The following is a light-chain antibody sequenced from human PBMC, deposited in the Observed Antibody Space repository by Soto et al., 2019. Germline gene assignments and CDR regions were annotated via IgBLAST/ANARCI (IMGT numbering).Light chain of an antibody. J-gene: IGKJ1*01. CDR1: QSVSSN. CDR3: KQYGSSPGT. Sequence: EIVMTQSPATLSVSPGERATLSCRASQSVSSNLAWYQQKPGQAPRLLIYGASTRATGIQARFSGSGSGTDFTLTIRRLEPEDFAVYYCKQYGSSPGTFGQGTKVDIK. CDR2: GAS. V-gene: IGKV3-15*01.